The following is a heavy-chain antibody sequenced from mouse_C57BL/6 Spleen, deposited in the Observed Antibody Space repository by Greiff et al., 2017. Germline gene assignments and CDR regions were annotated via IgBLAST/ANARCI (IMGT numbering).Heavy chain of an antibody. Sequence: EVQLQQSGPGLVKPSQSLSLTCSVTGYSITSGYYWNWIRQFPGNKLEWMGYISYDGSNNYNPSLKNRISITRDTSKNQFFLKLNSVTTEDTATYYCASWDFDVWGTGTTVTVSS. CDR3: ASWDFDV. CDR2: ISYDGSN. J-gene: IGHJ1*03. CDR1: GYSITSGYY. V-gene: IGHV3-6*01.